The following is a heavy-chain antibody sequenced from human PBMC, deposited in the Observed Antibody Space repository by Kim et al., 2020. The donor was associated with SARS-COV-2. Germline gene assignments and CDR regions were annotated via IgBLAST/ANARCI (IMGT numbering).Heavy chain of an antibody. V-gene: IGHV4-31*03. Sequence: SETLSLTCTVSGGSISSGGYYWSWIRQHPGKGLEWIGYIYYSGSTYYNPSLKSRVTISVDTSKNQFSLKLSSVTAADTAVYYCARVGGLMATMGFDYWGQGTLVTVSS. CDR1: GGSISSGGYY. J-gene: IGHJ4*02. CDR2: IYYSGST. CDR3: ARVGGLMATMGFDY. D-gene: IGHD5-12*01.